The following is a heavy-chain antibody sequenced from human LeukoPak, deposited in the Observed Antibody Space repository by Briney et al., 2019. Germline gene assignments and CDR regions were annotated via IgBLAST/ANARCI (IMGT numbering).Heavy chain of an antibody. Sequence: GGSLRLSCAASGFTFSSYGMHWVRQAPGKGLEWVAVISYDGSNKYYADSVKGRFTISRDNSKNTLYLQMNSLRAEDTAVYYCAKSHRRDGYPVRFFYWGQGTLVTVSS. J-gene: IGHJ4*02. D-gene: IGHD5-24*01. CDR3: AKSHRRDGYPVRFFY. CDR2: ISYDGSNK. V-gene: IGHV3-30*18. CDR1: GFTFSSYG.